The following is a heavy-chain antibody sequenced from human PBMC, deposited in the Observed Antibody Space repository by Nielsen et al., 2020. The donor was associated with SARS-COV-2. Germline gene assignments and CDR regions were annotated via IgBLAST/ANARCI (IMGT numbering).Heavy chain of an antibody. CDR3: ARDYSRMVRGVIDY. CDR1: GFTFSSYG. CDR2: IWYDGSNK. D-gene: IGHD3-10*01. Sequence: GGSLRLSCAASGFTFSSYGMHWVRQAPGKGLEWVAVIWYDGSNKYCADSVKGRFTISRDNSKNTLYLQMNSLRAEDTAVYYCARDYSRMVRGVIDYWGQGTLVTVSS. J-gene: IGHJ4*02. V-gene: IGHV3-33*01.